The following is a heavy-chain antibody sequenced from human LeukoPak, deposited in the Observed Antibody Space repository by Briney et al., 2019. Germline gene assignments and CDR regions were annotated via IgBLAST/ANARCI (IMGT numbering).Heavy chain of an antibody. V-gene: IGHV3-23*01. J-gene: IGHJ5*02. CDR2: ISGSGGST. D-gene: IGHD6-19*01. CDR1: GFTFSSYA. CDR3: AKRATSGYSSGWYLNWFDP. Sequence: GGSLRLSCAASGFTFSSYAMSWVRQAPGKGLEWVSAISGSGGSTYYADSVKGRFTISRDNSKNTLYLQMNSLRAEDTAVYYCAKRATSGYSSGWYLNWFDPWGQGTLVTVSS.